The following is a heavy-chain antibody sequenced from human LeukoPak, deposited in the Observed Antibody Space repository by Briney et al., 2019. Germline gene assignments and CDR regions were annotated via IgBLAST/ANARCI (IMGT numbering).Heavy chain of an antibody. Sequence: GGSLRLSCAASGFTFDDYTMHWVRQAPGKGLEWVSSISSSSSYIYYADSVKGRFTISRDNAKNSLYLQMNSLRAEDTAVYYCARDRGELDYWGQGTLVTVSS. CDR3: ARDRGELDY. J-gene: IGHJ4*02. CDR2: ISSSSSYI. V-gene: IGHV3-21*01. CDR1: GFTFDDYT.